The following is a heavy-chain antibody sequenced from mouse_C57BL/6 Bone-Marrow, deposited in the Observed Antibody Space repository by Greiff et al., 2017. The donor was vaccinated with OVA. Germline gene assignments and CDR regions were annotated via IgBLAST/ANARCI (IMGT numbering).Heavy chain of an antibody. V-gene: IGHV1-81*01. CDR2: IYPRSGNT. CDR1: GYTFTSYG. D-gene: IGHD2-4*01. J-gene: IGHJ1*03. CDR3: ARSADCSGRHWYFDD. Sequence: QVQLQQSGAELARPGASVKLSCKASGYTFTSYGISWVKQRTGQGLEWIGEIYPRSGNTYYNEKFNGKATLTADTSSSTAYMELRSLTSADSAVYFAARSADCSGRHWYFDDWGTGTTVTVSS.